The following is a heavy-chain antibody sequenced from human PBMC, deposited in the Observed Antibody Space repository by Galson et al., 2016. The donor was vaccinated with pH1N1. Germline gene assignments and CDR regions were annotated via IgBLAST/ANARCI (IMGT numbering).Heavy chain of an antibody. V-gene: IGHV4-34*01. CDR2: VNHSGGGT. CDR3: ARHSTSGFPGIEVAARRRPFDI. Sequence: SETLSLTCGVYGGSFFGHYWRWIRQPPGKGLEWIGEVNHSGGGTSYNPSLESRVSLSIDRAENQFSLKLMSVTAADTAVYYCARHSTSGFPGIEVAARRRPFDIWGQGTLVTVSS. CDR1: GGSFFGHY. J-gene: IGHJ3*02. D-gene: IGHD6-19*01.